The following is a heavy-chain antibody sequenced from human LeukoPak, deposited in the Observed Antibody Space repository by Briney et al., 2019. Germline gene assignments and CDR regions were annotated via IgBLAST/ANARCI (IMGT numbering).Heavy chain of an antibody. CDR2: VKSKTNGGTT. CDR3: TTGELGAFDI. J-gene: IGHJ3*02. D-gene: IGHD1-26*01. Sequence: PGGSLRLSCAASGFTLSNAWMSWVRQAPGKGLEGGGRVKSKTNGGTTDYVAPVKGRFLISRDDSKNTVYLQMNSLRTEDTAVYYCTTGELGAFDIWGQGTMVTVAS. V-gene: IGHV3-15*01. CDR1: GFTLSNAW.